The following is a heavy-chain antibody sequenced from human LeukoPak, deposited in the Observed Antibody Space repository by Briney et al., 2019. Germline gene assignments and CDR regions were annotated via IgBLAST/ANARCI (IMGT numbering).Heavy chain of an antibody. J-gene: IGHJ5*02. V-gene: IGHV3-30*03. CDR3: ARDGIAVPAAISWFDP. D-gene: IGHD2-2*01. CDR2: ISYDGSNK. Sequence: GGSLRLSCAASGFTFSSYGMHWVRQAPGKGLEWVAVISYDGSNKYYADSVKGRFTISRDNSKNTLYLQMNGLRAEDTAVYYCARDGIAVPAAISWFDPWGQGTLVTVSS. CDR1: GFTFSSYG.